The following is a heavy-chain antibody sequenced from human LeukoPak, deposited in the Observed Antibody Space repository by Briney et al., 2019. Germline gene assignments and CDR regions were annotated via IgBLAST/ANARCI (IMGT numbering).Heavy chain of an antibody. CDR3: ARGVVTARQAFDI. V-gene: IGHV4-30-2*01. D-gene: IGHD2-21*02. CDR1: GGSISSGGYS. J-gene: IGHJ3*02. Sequence: SQTLSLTCAVSGGSISSGGYSWSWIRQPPGKGLEWIGYIYHSGSTYYNPSLKSRVTISVDRSKNQFPLKLSSVTAADTAVYYCARGVVTARQAFDIWGQGTMVTVSS. CDR2: IYHSGST.